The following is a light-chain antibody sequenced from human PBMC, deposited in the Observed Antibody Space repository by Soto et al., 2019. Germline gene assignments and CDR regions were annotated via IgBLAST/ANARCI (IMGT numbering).Light chain of an antibody. CDR3: QQYYGSPYT. Sequence: DIVMTQSPDSLAVSLGERATINCKSSQTILYSSNNKNYLAWYQHKPGQPPKLLIYWASTRESGVPDRLSGSGSGTDFTLTISGLQAEDVAVYYCQQYYGSPYTCAQGTKLEIK. J-gene: IGKJ2*01. V-gene: IGKV4-1*01. CDR2: WAS. CDR1: QTILYSSNNKNY.